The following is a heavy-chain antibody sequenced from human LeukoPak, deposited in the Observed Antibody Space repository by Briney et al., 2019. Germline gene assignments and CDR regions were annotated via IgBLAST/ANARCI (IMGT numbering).Heavy chain of an antibody. Sequence: PGGSLRLSCAASGFTFSRNAMSWVRQAPWKGLEWVSAISASGGGTYHADSVKGRFTISRDNSKNTVYLQMSSLRDEDTAVYYCAKGGRHYDFWSGQSAFDIWGQGTMVTVSS. CDR1: GFTFSRNA. CDR3: AKGGRHYDFWSGQSAFDI. J-gene: IGHJ3*02. D-gene: IGHD3-3*01. V-gene: IGHV3-23*01. CDR2: ISASGGGT.